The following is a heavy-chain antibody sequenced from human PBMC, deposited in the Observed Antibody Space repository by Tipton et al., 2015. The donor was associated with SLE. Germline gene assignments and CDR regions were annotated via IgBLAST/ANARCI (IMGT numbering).Heavy chain of an antibody. Sequence: TLSLTCTVSGGSISSYYWSWIRQPPGKGLEWIGYIYYSGRTYYNPSLKSRVTISADTSKNQFSLKLSSVTAADTAVYYCARHAGGSSWPYFDYWGQGTLVTVSS. CDR1: GGSISSYY. CDR3: ARHAGGSSWPYFDY. V-gene: IGHV4-59*08. CDR2: IYYSGRT. D-gene: IGHD6-13*01. J-gene: IGHJ4*02.